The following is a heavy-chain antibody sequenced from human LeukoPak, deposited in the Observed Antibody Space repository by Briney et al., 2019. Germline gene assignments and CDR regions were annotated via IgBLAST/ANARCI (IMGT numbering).Heavy chain of an antibody. J-gene: IGHJ4*02. D-gene: IGHD3-3*01. CDR3: ARAGYDFWSGVFDY. V-gene: IGHV4-39*07. CDR1: DGSISSGRYY. CDR2: IYYNGNT. Sequence: PSETLSLTCTVSDGSISSGRYYWGWVRQSPARGLEWIGSIYYNGNTYYNPSIKSRATISGDAPKNQFSLKLSSVTAAGTAVYYCARAGYDFWSGVFDYWGQGTLVTVSS.